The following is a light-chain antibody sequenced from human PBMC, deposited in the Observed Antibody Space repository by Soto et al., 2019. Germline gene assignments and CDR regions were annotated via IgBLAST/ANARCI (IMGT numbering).Light chain of an antibody. Sequence: SYELTQPPSVSVSPGQTASITCSGDKLGDKYACWYQQKPGQSPVLVIYQNNQRPSGIPERFSGSNSGNTATLTISGTQAIDEADYYCQAWDSSTVVFGGGTKLTVL. CDR2: QNN. V-gene: IGLV3-1*01. CDR1: KLGDKY. CDR3: QAWDSSTVV. J-gene: IGLJ2*01.